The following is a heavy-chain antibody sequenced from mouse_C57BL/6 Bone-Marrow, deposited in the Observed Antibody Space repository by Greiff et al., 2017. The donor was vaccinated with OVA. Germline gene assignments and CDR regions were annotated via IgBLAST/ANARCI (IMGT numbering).Heavy chain of an antibody. CDR3: ARCFDPFAY. CDR2: IYPRSGNT. V-gene: IGHV1-81*01. CDR1: GYTFTSYG. Sequence: VMLVESGAELARPGASVKLSCKASGYTFTSYGISWVKQRTGQGLEWIGEIYPRSGNTYYNEKFKGKATLTADKSSSTAYMELRSLTSEDSAVYFCARCFDPFAYWGQGTLVTVSA. J-gene: IGHJ3*01.